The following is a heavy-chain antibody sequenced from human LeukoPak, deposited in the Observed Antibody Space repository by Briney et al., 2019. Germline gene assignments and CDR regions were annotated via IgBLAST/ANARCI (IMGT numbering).Heavy chain of an antibody. CDR3: ARRYSNSWYSIDY. CDR2: ISSRSTYI. V-gene: IGHV3-21*01. D-gene: IGHD6-13*01. Sequence: GGSLRLSCAASGFTFSDYSMSWVRQAPGKGLEWVSSISSRSTYIYYADSVKGRFTISRDNAKNSLYLEMNSLRAEDTAVYYCARRYSNSWYSIDYWGQGTLVTVSS. J-gene: IGHJ4*02. CDR1: GFTFSDYS.